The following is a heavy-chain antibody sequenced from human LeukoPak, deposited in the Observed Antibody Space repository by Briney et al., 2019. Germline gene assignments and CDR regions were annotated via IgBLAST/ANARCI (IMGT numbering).Heavy chain of an antibody. CDR3: ARVTDFWSGWNAFDI. V-gene: IGHV4-61*02. D-gene: IGHD3-3*01. CDR1: GGSVSSGSYY. Sequence: PSETLSLTCTVSGGSVSSGSYYWSWIRQLAGKGLEWIGRIYTSGITNYNPSLKSRVTISVDTSKNQFSLKLSSVTAADTAVYYCARVTDFWSGWNAFDIWGQGTMVTVSS. J-gene: IGHJ3*02. CDR2: IYTSGIT.